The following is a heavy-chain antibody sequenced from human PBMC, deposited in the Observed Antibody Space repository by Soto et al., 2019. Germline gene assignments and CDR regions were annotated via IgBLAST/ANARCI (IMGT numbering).Heavy chain of an antibody. Sequence: GGSLRLSCAASGFTFRDAAIHWVRQASGKGLEWVGVVRNRLYSFAAVYTASVKGRFTVYRDDSKKIAILEMNRLKTEDTAVYYCARQGVALELDVWGQGT. D-gene: IGHD2-21*01. J-gene: IGHJ4*02. CDR2: VRNRLYSFAA. CDR1: GFTFRDAA. CDR3: ARQGVALELDV. V-gene: IGHV3-73*01.